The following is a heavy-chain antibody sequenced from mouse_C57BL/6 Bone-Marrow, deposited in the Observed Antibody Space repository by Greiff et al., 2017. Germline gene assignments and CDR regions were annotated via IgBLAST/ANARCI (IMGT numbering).Heavy chain of an antibody. D-gene: IGHD1-1*01. CDR2: IDPENGDT. CDR3: TTTVVATRYYFDY. J-gene: IGHJ2*01. Sequence: VQLQQSGAELVRPGASVKLSCTASGFNIKDDYMHWVKQRPEQGLEWIGWIDPENGDTEYASKFQGKATIPADTSSNTAYLQLSSLTSEDTAVYYCTTTVVATRYYFDYWGQGTTLTVSS. V-gene: IGHV14-4*01. CDR1: GFNIKDDY.